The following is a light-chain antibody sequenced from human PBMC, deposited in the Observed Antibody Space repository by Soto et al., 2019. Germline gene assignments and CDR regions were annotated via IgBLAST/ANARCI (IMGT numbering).Light chain of an antibody. V-gene: IGLV2-8*01. CDR1: SSDVGGYNY. CDR2: EVS. Sequence: QSVLTQPPSASGSPGQSVTISCTGTSSDVGGYNYVSWYQQHPGKAPKLIIYEVSKRPSGVPDRFSGSKSGNTASLTVSGLQAEDEADYYCISYALPAYVFGTGTKATVL. CDR3: ISYALPAYV. J-gene: IGLJ1*01.